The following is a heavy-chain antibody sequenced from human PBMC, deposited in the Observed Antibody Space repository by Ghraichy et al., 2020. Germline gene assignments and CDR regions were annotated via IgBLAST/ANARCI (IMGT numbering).Heavy chain of an antibody. CDR2: IYPGDSDT. J-gene: IGHJ4*02. D-gene: IGHD3-10*01. Sequence: GESLNISCKGSGYSFTSYWIGWVRQMPGKGLEWMGIIYPGDSDTRYSPSFQGQVTISADKSISTAYLQWSSLKASDTAMYYCARHESGGLPRPPFDYWGQGTLVTVSS. CDR1: GYSFTSYW. CDR3: ARHESGGLPRPPFDY. V-gene: IGHV5-51*01.